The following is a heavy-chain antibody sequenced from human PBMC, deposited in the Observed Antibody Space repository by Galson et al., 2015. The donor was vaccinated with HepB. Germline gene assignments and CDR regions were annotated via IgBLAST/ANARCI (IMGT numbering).Heavy chain of an antibody. D-gene: IGHD1-26*01. CDR2: INGYTGDT. CDR3: ARLSWATTIREGNFDY. Sequence: SVKVSCKASGYSFTSYGLSWVRQAPGQGLEWMGWINGYTGDTNYAQRLQGRVTMTTDTSTSTAYMELRSLRSDDTAMYYCARLSWATTIREGNFDYWGQGTLVTVSS. CDR1: GYSFTSYG. V-gene: IGHV1-18*04. J-gene: IGHJ4*02.